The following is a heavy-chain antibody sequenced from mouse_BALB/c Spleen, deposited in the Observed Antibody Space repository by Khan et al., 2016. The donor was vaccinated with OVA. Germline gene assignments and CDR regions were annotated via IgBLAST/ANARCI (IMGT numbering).Heavy chain of an antibody. J-gene: IGHJ3*01. V-gene: IGHV3-2*02. CDR1: GYSITSDYA. CDR2: ISHSGRT. Sequence: EVQLQESGPGLVKPSLSLSLTCTVTGYSITSDYAWNWIRQFPGHKLELMGFISHSGRTSYTPSLKSRISITRDTSKNQCFLQLNSVTTEDTATYFCVRGRAYWGQGTLVTVAA. CDR3: VRGRAY. D-gene: IGHD3-3*01.